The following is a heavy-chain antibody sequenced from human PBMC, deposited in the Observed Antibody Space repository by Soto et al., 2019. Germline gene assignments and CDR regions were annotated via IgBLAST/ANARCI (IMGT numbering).Heavy chain of an antibody. CDR2: IDPSDSYT. Sequence: GESLKISCKGSGYSFTSYWISWVRQMPGKGLEWMGRIDPSDSYTNYSPSFQGHVTISADKSISTAYLQWSSLKASDTAMYYCARQMPTGDSDYYYYMDVWGKGTTVTVSS. J-gene: IGHJ6*03. CDR1: GYSFTSYW. V-gene: IGHV5-10-1*01. CDR3: ARQMPTGDSDYYYYMDV. D-gene: IGHD7-27*01.